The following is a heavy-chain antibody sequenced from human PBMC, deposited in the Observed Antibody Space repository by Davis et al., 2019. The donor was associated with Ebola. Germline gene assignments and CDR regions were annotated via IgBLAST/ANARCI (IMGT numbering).Heavy chain of an antibody. Sequence: MPSETLSLTCTVSGGSISSYYWSWIRQPPGKGLEWIGYIYYSGSTNYNPSLKSRVTISVDTSKNQFPLKLSSVTAPDTAVYYCARLDYWFDPWGQGTLVTVSS. CDR1: GGSISSYY. V-gene: IGHV4-59*08. J-gene: IGHJ5*02. D-gene: IGHD3/OR15-3a*01. CDR2: IYYSGST. CDR3: ARLDYWFDP.